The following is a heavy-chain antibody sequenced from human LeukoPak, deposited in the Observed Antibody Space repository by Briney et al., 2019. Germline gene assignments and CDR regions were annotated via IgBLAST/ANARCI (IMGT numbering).Heavy chain of an antibody. CDR3: AKARGGWYLRGPTNWFDP. J-gene: IGHJ5*02. CDR1: GFTFSSYG. D-gene: IGHD6-19*01. Sequence: PGGTLRLSCAASGFTFSSYGMSWVRQAPGKGLEWVSAISGSGGSTYYADSVKGRFTISRDNSKNTLYLQMNSLRAEDTAVYYCAKARGGWYLRGPTNWFDPWGQGTLVTVSS. CDR2: ISGSGGST. V-gene: IGHV3-23*01.